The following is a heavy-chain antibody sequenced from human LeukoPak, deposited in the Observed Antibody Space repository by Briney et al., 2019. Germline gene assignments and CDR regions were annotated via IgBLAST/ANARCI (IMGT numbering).Heavy chain of an antibody. J-gene: IGHJ4*02. D-gene: IGHD3-22*01. Sequence: SETLSLTCTVSGGSISSYYWSWIRQPPGKGLEWIGYIYYSGSTNYNPSLKSRVTISVDTSKNQFSLKLSSVTAADMAVYYCARMIVASSDFDYWGQGTLVTVSS. CDR2: IYYSGST. CDR1: GGSISSYY. CDR3: ARMIVASSDFDY. V-gene: IGHV4-59*08.